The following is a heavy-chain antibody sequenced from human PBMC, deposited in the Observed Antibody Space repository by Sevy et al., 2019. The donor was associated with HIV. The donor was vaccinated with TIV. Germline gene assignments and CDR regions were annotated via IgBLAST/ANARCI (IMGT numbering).Heavy chain of an antibody. V-gene: IGHV1-24*01. J-gene: IGHJ4*02. CDR2: FDPEDGET. CDR1: GYTLTELS. Sequence: ASVKVSCKVSGYTLTELSMHWVRQAPGKGLEWMAGFDPEDGETIYAQKFQGRVTMTEDTSTDTAYMELSSRRSADLVVYYCATVDGGGYGFDYWGQGTLVTVSS. D-gene: IGHD1-26*01. CDR3: ATVDGGGYGFDY.